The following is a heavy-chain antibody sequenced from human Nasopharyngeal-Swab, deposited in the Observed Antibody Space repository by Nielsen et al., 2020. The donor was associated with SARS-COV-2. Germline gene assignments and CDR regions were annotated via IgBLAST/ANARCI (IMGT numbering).Heavy chain of an antibody. Sequence: PGKGLEWIGEIYHSGSTNYNPSLKSRVTISVDKSKNQFSLKLSSVTAADTAVYYCARCSGWDRRNDYWGQGTLVTVSS. CDR3: ARCSGWDRRNDY. CDR2: IYHSGST. J-gene: IGHJ4*02. D-gene: IGHD6-19*01. V-gene: IGHV4-4*02.